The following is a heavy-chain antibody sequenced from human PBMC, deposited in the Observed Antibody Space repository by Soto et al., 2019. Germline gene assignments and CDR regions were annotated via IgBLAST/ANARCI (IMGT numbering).Heavy chain of an antibody. CDR1: GGSFSGYY. J-gene: IGHJ4*02. D-gene: IGHD6-19*01. CDR2: INHSGST. CDR3: ARGWSGWRVWLDY. V-gene: IGHV4-34*01. Sequence: QVQLQQWGAGLLKPSETLSLTCAVYGGSFSGYYWSWIRQPPGKGLEWIGEINHSGSTNYNPSLKRGVTISVDTSKIQFSLKLSSVTAADTAVYYCARGWSGWRVWLDYWGQGTLVTVSS.